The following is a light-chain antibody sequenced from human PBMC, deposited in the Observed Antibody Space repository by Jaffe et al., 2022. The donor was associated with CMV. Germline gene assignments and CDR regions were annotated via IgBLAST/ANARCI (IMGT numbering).Light chain of an antibody. Sequence: SVLTQPPSASGTPGQRVTISCSGSSSNFGSNYVYWYQQLPGTAPKLLIYRNNQRPSGVPDRFSGSKSGTSASLAISGLRSEDETDYYCAAWDDSLSGWIFGGGTKLTVL. CDR3: AAWDDSLSGWI. CDR1: SSNFGSNY. V-gene: IGLV1-47*01. J-gene: IGLJ2*01. CDR2: RNN.